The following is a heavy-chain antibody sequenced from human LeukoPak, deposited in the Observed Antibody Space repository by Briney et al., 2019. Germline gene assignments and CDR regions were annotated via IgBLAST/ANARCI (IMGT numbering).Heavy chain of an antibody. Sequence: PSETLSLTCTVSGGSISGYYWSWIRQSAGKELEWIGRIYSSGTTNYNPSLKSRATMSVDTSKNHFSLNLNSVTAADTAVYYCAGGDSTNQDGDYYGLDVWGQGTTVTVSS. CDR1: GGSISGYY. CDR2: IYSSGTT. D-gene: IGHD5/OR15-5a*01. J-gene: IGHJ6*02. CDR3: AGGDSTNQDGDYYGLDV. V-gene: IGHV4-4*07.